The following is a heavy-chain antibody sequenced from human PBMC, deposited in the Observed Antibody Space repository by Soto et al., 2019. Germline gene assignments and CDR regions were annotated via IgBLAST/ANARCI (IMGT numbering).Heavy chain of an antibody. CDR3: ARDRPSRGSYYMDV. Sequence: GGSLRLSCAASGFTFSSYDMHWVRQATGKGLEWVSAIGTAGDTYYPGSVKGRFTISRENAKNSLYLQMNSLGAGDTAVYYCARDRPSRGSYYMDVWGKGTTVTVSS. V-gene: IGHV3-13*01. CDR2: IGTAGDT. J-gene: IGHJ6*03. CDR1: GFTFSSYD. D-gene: IGHD3-16*01.